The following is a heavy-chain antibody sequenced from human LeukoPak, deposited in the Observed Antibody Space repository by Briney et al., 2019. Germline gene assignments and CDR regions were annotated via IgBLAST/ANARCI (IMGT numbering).Heavy chain of an antibody. CDR1: GFTFSNYY. Sequence: GGSLRLSCSASGFTFSNYYMHWVRQAPGKGLEYVSMISSNGDTTYYADSVKGRLTISRDNSKNTLYLQMNSLRAEDTAVYYCATQGGNFDYWGQGTLVTVSS. CDR2: ISSNGDTT. CDR3: ATQGGNFDY. V-gene: IGHV3-64*04. D-gene: IGHD3-16*01. J-gene: IGHJ4*02.